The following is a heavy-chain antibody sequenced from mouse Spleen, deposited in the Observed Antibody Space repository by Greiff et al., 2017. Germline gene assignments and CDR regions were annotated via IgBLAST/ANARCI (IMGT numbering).Heavy chain of an antibody. CDR1: GFNIKDYY. CDR3: AREMITGYAMDY. V-gene: IGHV14-2*01. Sequence: EVQGVESGAELVKPGASVKLSCTASGFNIKDYYMHWVKQRTEQGLEWIGRIDPEDGETKYAPKFQGKATITADTSSNTAYLQLSSLTSEDTAIYYCAREMITGYAMDYWGQGTSVTVSS. J-gene: IGHJ4*01. D-gene: IGHD2-4*01. CDR2: IDPEDGET.